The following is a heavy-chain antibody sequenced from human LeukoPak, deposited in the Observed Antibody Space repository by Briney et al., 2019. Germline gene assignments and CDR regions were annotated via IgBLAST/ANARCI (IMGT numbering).Heavy chain of an antibody. CDR3: ARKGGYYDDPFDY. Sequence: SETLSLTCTVSGGSISSYYWSWIRQPPGKGLEWIGYIYYSGSTNYNPSLKSRVTISVDTSKSQFSLKLSSVTAADTAVYYCARKGGYYDDPFDYWGQGTLVTVSS. J-gene: IGHJ4*02. CDR1: GGSISSYY. V-gene: IGHV4-59*01. D-gene: IGHD3-22*01. CDR2: IYYSGST.